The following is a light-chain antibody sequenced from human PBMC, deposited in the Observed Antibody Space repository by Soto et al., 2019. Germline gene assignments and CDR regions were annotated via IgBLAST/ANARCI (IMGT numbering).Light chain of an antibody. CDR1: SCNVGGYNY. Sequence: QSALTQPASVSGSPGQSVTISCTGTSCNVGGYNYVYWYQQHPGKAPKLMIYDVSNRPSGVSTRFSCSKSGNTASLTISGLQADDEDDYYWSSYTSRSTLVFGGGTKVTVL. CDR3: SSYTSRSTLV. CDR2: DVS. J-gene: IGLJ3*02. V-gene: IGLV2-14*01.